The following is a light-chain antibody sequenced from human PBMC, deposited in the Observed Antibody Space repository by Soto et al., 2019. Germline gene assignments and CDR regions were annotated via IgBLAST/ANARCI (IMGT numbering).Light chain of an antibody. V-gene: IGKV1-9*01. CDR2: TAS. Sequence: EIQFTQSPSFLSASVGDRVTITCRASQGISNYLAWYQQKPGKAPNLLIHTASSLQTGVPSRFSGSGSGTEFTLTISSLQPDDFATYYCQHYTSYSQTFGQGTKVDIK. CDR3: QHYTSYSQT. J-gene: IGKJ1*01. CDR1: QGISNY.